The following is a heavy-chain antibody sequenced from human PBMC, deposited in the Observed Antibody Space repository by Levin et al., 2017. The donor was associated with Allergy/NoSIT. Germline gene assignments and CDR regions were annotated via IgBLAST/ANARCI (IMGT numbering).Heavy chain of an antibody. CDR3: ARDGGYCSGGSCHNHNWFDP. J-gene: IGHJ5*02. V-gene: IGHV3-48*02. CDR2: ISSSSSTI. Sequence: GESLKISCAASGFTFSSYSMNWVRQAPGKGLEWVSYISSSSSTIYYADSVKGRFTISRDNAKNSLYLQMNSLRDEDTAVYYCARDGGYCSGGSCHNHNWFDPWGQGTLVTVSS. CDR1: GFTFSSYS. D-gene: IGHD2-15*01.